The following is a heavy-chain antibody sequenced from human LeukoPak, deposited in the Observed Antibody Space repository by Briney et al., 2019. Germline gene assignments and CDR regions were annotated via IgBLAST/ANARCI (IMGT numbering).Heavy chain of an antibody. J-gene: IGHJ4*02. V-gene: IGHV1-18*01. CDR2: ISAYNGNT. Sequence: ASVKVSCKASGYTFTSYGISWVRQASGQGLEWMGWISAYNGNTNYVQKLQGGVTMTTDTSTSTAYMELRSLRSDDTAAYYCARDRGIAAAGMLGYWGQGTLVTVSS. CDR1: GYTFTSYG. CDR3: ARDRGIAAAGMLGY. D-gene: IGHD6-13*01.